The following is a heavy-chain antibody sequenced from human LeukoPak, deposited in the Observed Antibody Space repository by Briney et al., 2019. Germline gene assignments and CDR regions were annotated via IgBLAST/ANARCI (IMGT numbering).Heavy chain of an antibody. V-gene: IGHV4-39*01. CDR1: GGSISSSSYY. Sequence: SETLSLTCTVSGGSISSSSYYWGWIRQPPGKGLEWIGSIYYSGSTYYNPSLKSRVTISVDTSKNQFSLKLSSVTAADTAVYYCARRVTGRKKAIPKSFDYWGWGTLVTVSS. CDR2: IYYSGST. CDR3: ARRVTGRKKAIPKSFDY. D-gene: IGHD1-20*01. J-gene: IGHJ4*02.